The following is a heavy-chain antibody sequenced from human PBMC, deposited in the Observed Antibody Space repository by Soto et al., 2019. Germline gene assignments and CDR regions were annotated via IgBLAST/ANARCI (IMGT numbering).Heavy chain of an antibody. J-gene: IGHJ3*02. CDR1: GFTVSSNY. CDR2: IYSGGST. Sequence: EVQLVESGGGLVQPGGSLRLSCTASGFTVSSNYMTWVRQAPGKGLEWVSVIYSGGSTYYAESVRGRFTISRHNSKNTLYLQMNSLRAEDTAVYFCASRQGPMLRGIMDAFDIWGQGTMVTVSS. D-gene: IGHD3-10*01. CDR3: ASRQGPMLRGIMDAFDI. V-gene: IGHV3-53*04.